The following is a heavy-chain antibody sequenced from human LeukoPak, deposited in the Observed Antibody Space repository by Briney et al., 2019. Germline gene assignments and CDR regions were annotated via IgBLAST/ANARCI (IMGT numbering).Heavy chain of an antibody. CDR1: GYSISSGYY. CDR3: AREVKYCSGGSCYYFDY. V-gene: IGHV4-38-2*02. D-gene: IGHD2-15*01. Sequence: SETLSLTCTVSGYSISSGYYWGWIRQPPGKGLEWIGSIYHSGGTYYNPSLKSRVTISVDTSKNQFSLKLSSVTAADTAVYYCAREVKYCSGGSCYYFDYWGQGTLVTVSS. CDR2: IYHSGGT. J-gene: IGHJ4*02.